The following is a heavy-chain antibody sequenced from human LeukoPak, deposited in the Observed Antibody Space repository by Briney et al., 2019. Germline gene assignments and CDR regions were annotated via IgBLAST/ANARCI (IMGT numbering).Heavy chain of an antibody. V-gene: IGHV1-8*01. CDR2: MNPNSGNT. J-gene: IGHJ6*02. Sequence: ASVKVSCKASGYTFTSYDINWVRQAPGQGLEWMGWMNPNSGNTGYAQKFQGRVTMTRNTSISTAYMELSSLRSEDTAVYYCARSFGAAGLYYYYGMDVWGQGTTVTVSS. D-gene: IGHD6-13*01. CDR1: GYTFTSYD. CDR3: ARSFGAAGLYYYYGMDV.